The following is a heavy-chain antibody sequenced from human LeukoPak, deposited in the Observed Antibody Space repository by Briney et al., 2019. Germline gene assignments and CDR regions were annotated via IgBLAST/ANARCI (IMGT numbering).Heavy chain of an antibody. D-gene: IGHD6-19*01. CDR3: ARFPPSIAVAHSSC. CDR2: ISYDGSNK. Sequence: GGSLRLSCAASGFTFSGYNMHWVRQAPGKGLVWVAVISYDGSNKYYADSVKGRFTISRDNSENTLYLQMNSLRAEDTAVYYCARFPPSIAVAHSSCWGQGTLVTVSS. V-gene: IGHV3-30*04. CDR1: GFTFSGYN. J-gene: IGHJ4*02.